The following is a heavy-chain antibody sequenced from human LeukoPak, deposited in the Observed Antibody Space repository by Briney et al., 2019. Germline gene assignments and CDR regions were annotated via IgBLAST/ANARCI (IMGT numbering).Heavy chain of an antibody. CDR2: INSGSTNP. Sequence: GGSLRLSCEASGFIFSSYTMNWIRQAPGKGLEWVASINSGSTNPYYADSVKGRFTISRDDAKTTLYLQMTSLRVEDTSVYYCARDFLAAGDYWGQGTLVTVSS. D-gene: IGHD6-13*01. CDR3: ARDFLAAGDY. J-gene: IGHJ4*02. CDR1: GFIFSSYT. V-gene: IGHV3-21*01.